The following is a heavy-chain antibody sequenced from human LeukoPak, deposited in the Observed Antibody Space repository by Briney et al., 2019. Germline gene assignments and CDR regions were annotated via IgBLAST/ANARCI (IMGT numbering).Heavy chain of an antibody. CDR2: INPNSGGT. CDR1: GYTFTGYY. D-gene: IGHD6-19*01. J-gene: IGHJ4*02. V-gene: IGHV1-2*02. CDR3: ARAQWLVNRDYDY. Sequence: ASVKVSCKASGYTFTGYYMHWVRQAPGQGLEWMGWINPNSGGTNYAQKFQGRVTMTTDTSTSTAYMELRSLRSDDTAVYYCARAQWLVNRDYDYWGQGTLVTVSS.